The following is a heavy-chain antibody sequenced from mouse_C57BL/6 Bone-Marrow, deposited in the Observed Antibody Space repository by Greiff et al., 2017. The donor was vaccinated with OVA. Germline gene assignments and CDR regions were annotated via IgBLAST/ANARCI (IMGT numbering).Heavy chain of an antibody. CDR3: TTSYGIFDY. Sequence: DVKLVESGAELVRPGASVKLSCTASGFNIKDDYMHWVKQRPEQGLEWIGWIDPENGDTEYASKFQGKATITADTSSNTAYLQLSSLTSEDTAVYYCTTSYGIFDYWGQGTTLTVSS. D-gene: IGHD2-1*01. CDR1: GFNIKDDY. V-gene: IGHV14-4*01. CDR2: IDPENGDT. J-gene: IGHJ2*01.